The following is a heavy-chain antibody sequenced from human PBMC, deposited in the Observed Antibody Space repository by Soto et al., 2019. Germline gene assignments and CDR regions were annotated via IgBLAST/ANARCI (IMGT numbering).Heavy chain of an antibody. CDR3: ARDGRRLRWYYYYGMDV. CDR1: GGSISSYY. Sequence: QVQLQESGPGLVKPSETLSLTCTVSGGSISSYYWSWIRQPPGKGLEWIGYIYYSGSTNYNPSLKSRVTISVDTPKNQFSLKLSSVTAADTAVYYCARDGRRLRWYYYYGMDVWGQGTTVTVSS. V-gene: IGHV4-59*01. D-gene: IGHD4-17*01. J-gene: IGHJ6*02. CDR2: IYYSGST.